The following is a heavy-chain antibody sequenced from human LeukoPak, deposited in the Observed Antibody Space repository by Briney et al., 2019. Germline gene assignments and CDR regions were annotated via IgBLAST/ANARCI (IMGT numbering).Heavy chain of an antibody. V-gene: IGHV3-21*01. D-gene: IGHD3-3*01. J-gene: IGHJ4*02. CDR2: ISSSSSYI. CDR3: ARDEVGGYYFDY. CDR1: GFTFSSYS. Sequence: GGSLRLSCAASGFTFSSYSMNWVRQAPGKGLEWVSSISSSSSYIYYADSVKGRFTISRDNAKNSLYLQMNGLRAEDTAVYYCARDEVGGYYFDYWGQGTLVTVSS.